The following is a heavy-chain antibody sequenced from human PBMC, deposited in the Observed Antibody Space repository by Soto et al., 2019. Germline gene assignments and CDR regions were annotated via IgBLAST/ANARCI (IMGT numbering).Heavy chain of an antibody. V-gene: IGHV4-31*03. CDR3: ARWPQLEPRFDY. D-gene: IGHD1-1*01. Sequence: PSETLPLTCTVSGGSISSGGYCWSWIRQHPGKGLEWIGYIYYSGSTYYNPSLKSRVTISVDTSKNQFSLKLSSVTAADTAVYYCARWPQLEPRFDYWGQGTLVTVSS. J-gene: IGHJ4*02. CDR2: IYYSGST. CDR1: GGSISSGGYC.